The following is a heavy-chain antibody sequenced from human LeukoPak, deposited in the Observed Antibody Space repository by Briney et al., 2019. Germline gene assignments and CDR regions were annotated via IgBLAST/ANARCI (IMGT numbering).Heavy chain of an antibody. CDR2: IYYSGNT. V-gene: IGHV4-39*07. CDR3: ARDVRGYYDSSGYQDY. CDR1: GGSISSSTYY. Sequence: TPSETLSLTCTVSGGSISSSTYYWGWIRQPPGKGLEWIGNIYYSGNTYYNPSLKSRVTMSVDTSKNQFSLKLSSVTAADTAVYYCARDVRGYYDSSGYQDYWGQGTLVTVSS. J-gene: IGHJ4*02. D-gene: IGHD3-22*01.